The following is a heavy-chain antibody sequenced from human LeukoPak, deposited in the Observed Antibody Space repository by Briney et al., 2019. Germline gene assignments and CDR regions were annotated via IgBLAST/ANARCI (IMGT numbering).Heavy chain of an antibody. CDR3: ARGGYYGAGARYEY. CDR1: GFTFSTYW. V-gene: IGHV3-7*01. J-gene: IGHJ4*02. CDR2: IKQDGSEK. D-gene: IGHD3-10*01. Sequence: GGSLRLSCAVSGFTFSTYWMTWVRQAPGKGLEWVANIKQDGSEKYYVDSVKGRFTISRDNAKNSLYLQMNSLRGEDTAVYYCARGGYYGAGARYEYWGQGTLVTVSS.